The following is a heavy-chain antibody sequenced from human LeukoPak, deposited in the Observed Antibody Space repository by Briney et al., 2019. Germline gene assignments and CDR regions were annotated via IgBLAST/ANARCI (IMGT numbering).Heavy chain of an antibody. D-gene: IGHD6-13*01. J-gene: IGHJ4*02. CDR1: GVSISTSTYY. CDR3: PRLVAAPGTYYFDY. V-gene: IGHV4-39*01. Sequence: SETLSLTCTVSGVSISTSTYYWGWIRQPPGKGLEWIGSISYSGNTYYNPSLKSRVTISVDTSKNQFSLRLSSVTAADTAVYYCPRLVAAPGTYYFDYWGQGTLVTVSS. CDR2: ISYSGNT.